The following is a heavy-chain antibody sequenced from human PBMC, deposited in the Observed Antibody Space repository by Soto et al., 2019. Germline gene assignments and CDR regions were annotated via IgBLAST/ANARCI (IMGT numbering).Heavy chain of an antibody. CDR2: IYYSGST. J-gene: IGHJ6*02. Sequence: SETLSLTCTVSGGSISSGGYYWSWIRQHPGKGLEWIGYIYYSGSTYYNPSLKSRVTISVDTSKNQFSLKLSSVTAADTAVYYCASGNAAGDSSGKIIKYYGYGMDVWGQGTTVTVSS. CDR3: ASGNAAGDSSGKIIKYYGYGMDV. CDR1: GGSISSGGYY. V-gene: IGHV4-31*03. D-gene: IGHD3-22*01.